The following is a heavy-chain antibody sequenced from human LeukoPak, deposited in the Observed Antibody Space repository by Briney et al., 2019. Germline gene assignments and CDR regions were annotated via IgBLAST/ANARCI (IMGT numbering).Heavy chain of an antibody. D-gene: IGHD3-9*01. CDR1: GFTFSSYA. CDR2: ISYDGSNK. Sequence: PGRSLRLSCAASGFTFSSYAMHWVRQAPGKGLEWVAVISYDGSNKYYADSVKGRFTISRDNSKNTLYLQMNSLRAEDTAVYYCARGLTPPYYYYMDVWGKGTTVTVSS. J-gene: IGHJ6*03. V-gene: IGHV3-30-3*01. CDR3: ARGLTPPYYYYMDV.